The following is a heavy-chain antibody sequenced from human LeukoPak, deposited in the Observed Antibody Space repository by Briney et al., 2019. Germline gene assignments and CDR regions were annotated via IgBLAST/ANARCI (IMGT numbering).Heavy chain of an antibody. D-gene: IGHD2-15*01. CDR3: GYCSGGTCYSHAFEI. Sequence: GGSLRLSCAASGFTFSSYAMSWVRQAPGKGLEWVSAIGDSGAYTFYADSVKGRFTISRDNSKNTLYLQMNSLRAEDTAIYYCGYCSGGTCYSHAFEIWGQGTMVTVSS. CDR1: GFTFSSYA. J-gene: IGHJ3*02. V-gene: IGHV3-23*01. CDR2: IGDSGAYT.